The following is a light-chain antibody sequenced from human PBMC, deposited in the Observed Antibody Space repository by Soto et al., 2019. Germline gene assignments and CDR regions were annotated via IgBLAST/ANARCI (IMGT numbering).Light chain of an antibody. CDR2: KAS. CDR1: QSISSW. Sequence: DIQMTQSPSTLSASVGDRVTITCRASQSISSWLAWYQQKPGKAPKLLIYKASSLESGVPSRFSGSGSGTEFTLTISSLQPDDFANYYCQQYNSYFTWTFGQGTKV. CDR3: QQYNSYFTWT. V-gene: IGKV1-5*03. J-gene: IGKJ1*01.